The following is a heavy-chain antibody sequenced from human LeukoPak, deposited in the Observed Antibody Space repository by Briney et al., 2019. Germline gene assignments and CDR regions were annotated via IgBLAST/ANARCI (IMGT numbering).Heavy chain of an antibody. CDR1: GFTFSSYA. J-gene: IGHJ5*02. V-gene: IGHV3-66*01. D-gene: IGHD3-3*01. CDR2: IYSGGST. Sequence: PGGSLRLSCAASGFTFSSYAMSWVRQAPGKGLEWVSVIYSGGSTYYADSVKGRFTISRDNSKNTLYLQMNSLRAEDTAVYYCATRPYYDFWSGYWPWGQGTLVTVSS. CDR3: ATRPYYDFWSGYWP.